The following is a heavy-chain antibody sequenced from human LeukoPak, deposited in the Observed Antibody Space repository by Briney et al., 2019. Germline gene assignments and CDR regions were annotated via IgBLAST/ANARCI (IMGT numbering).Heavy chain of an antibody. V-gene: IGHV4-34*01. CDR1: GGSFSGYY. CDR3: ARRYFDY. Sequence: SETLSLTCAVYGGSFSGYYWSWIPQPPGKGLEWIGEINHSGSTNYNPSLKSRVTISVDTSKNQFSLKLSFVTAADTAVYYCARRYFDYWGQGTLVTVSS. CDR2: INHSGST. J-gene: IGHJ4*02.